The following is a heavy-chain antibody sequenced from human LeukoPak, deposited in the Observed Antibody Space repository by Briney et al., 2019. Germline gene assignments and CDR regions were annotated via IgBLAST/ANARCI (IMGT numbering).Heavy chain of an antibody. J-gene: IGHJ4*02. D-gene: IGHD6-25*01. CDR2: ISGSGGST. CDR3: AKDRSGSQYLNPFDY. V-gene: IGHV3-23*01. CDR1: GFTSSSYA. Sequence: GSLRLSCAASGFTSSSYAMSWDRQDPGKGLEWVSAISGSGGSTYYADSVKGRFTISRDNSKNTLYLQMNSLRAEDTAVYYCAKDRSGSQYLNPFDYWGQGTLVTVSS.